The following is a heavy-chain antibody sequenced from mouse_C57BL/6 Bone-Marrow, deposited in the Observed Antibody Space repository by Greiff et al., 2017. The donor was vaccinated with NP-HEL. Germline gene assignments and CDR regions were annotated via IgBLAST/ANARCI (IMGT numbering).Heavy chain of an antibody. D-gene: IGHD2-4*01. CDR1: GFTFSSYA. J-gene: IGHJ3*01. CDR2: ISDGGSYT. CDR3: ARAQPYYDYDEWFAY. Sequence: EVKLVESGGGLVKPGGSLKLSCAASGFTFSSYAMSWVRQTPEKRLEWVATISDGGSYTYYPDNVKGRFTISRDNAKNNLYLQMSHLKSEDTAMYYCARAQPYYDYDEWFAYWGQGTLVTVSA. V-gene: IGHV5-4*03.